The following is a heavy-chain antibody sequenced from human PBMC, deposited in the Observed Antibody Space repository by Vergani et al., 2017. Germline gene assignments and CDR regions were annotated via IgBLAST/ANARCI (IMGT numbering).Heavy chain of an antibody. CDR1: GGSIGSGGYY. D-gene: IGHD6-6*01. J-gene: IGHJ4*02. Sequence: QVQLQESGPGLVKPSQTLSLTCTVSGGSIGSGGYYWNWIRQHPGKGLEWIGYIYYSGSTYYNPSLNSRVTISVDTSKNQFSLNLSSVTAADTAVYYCARGSSISSGAFFDYWGQGTLVTVSS. V-gene: IGHV4-31*03. CDR3: ARGSSISSGAFFDY. CDR2: IYYSGST.